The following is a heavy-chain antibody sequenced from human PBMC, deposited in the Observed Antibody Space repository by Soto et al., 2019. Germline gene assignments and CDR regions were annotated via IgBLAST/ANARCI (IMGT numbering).Heavy chain of an antibody. D-gene: IGHD3-10*01. CDR1: GGTFSSYA. Sequence: QVQLVQSGAEVKKPGSSVKVSCKASGGTFSSYAISWVRQAPGQGLEWMGGIIPIFGTANYAQKFQGRVTITADESTSTAYMELSSLRSEDTAVYYGARARTMVRGVIIPHYYYYGIDVWGQGTTVTVSS. V-gene: IGHV1-69*01. J-gene: IGHJ6*02. CDR2: IIPIFGTA. CDR3: ARARTMVRGVIIPHYYYYGIDV.